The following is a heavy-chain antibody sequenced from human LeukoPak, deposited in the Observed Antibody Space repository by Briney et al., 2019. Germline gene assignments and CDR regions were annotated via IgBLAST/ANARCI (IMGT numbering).Heavy chain of an antibody. CDR2: IYYSGST. CDR1: GGSITGYY. D-gene: IGHD3-10*01. Sequence: SETLSLTCTVSGGSITGYYWNWIRQPPGKGLEWIGYIYYSGSTNYNPSLKSRVTISVDTSKNQFSLKLSSVTAADTAVYYCARDHGPGCFDYWGQGTLVTVSS. V-gene: IGHV4-59*12. J-gene: IGHJ4*02. CDR3: ARDHGPGCFDY.